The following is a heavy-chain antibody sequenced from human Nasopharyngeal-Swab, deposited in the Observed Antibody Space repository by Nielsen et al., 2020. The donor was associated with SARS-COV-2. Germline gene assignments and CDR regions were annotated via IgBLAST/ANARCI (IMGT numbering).Heavy chain of an antibody. V-gene: IGHV1-69*13. CDR3: ARIAIGMIVVASYYGMDV. CDR1: GGTFSSYA. J-gene: IGHJ6*02. Sequence: SVKVSCKASGGTFSSYAISWVRQAPGQGLEWMGGIIPIFGTANYAQEFQGRVTITADESTSTAYMELSSLRSEDTAVYYCARIAIGMIVVASYYGMDVWGQGTTVTVSS. D-gene: IGHD3-22*01. CDR2: IIPIFGTA.